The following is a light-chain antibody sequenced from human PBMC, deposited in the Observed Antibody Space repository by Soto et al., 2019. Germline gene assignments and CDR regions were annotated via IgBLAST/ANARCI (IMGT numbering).Light chain of an antibody. Sequence: QSALTQPASVSGSPGQSITISCTGTSSDVGSYDLVSWYQHYSGKAPKIIIYEVNKRPSGISDRFSGSKSGNTASLTISGLQAEDEADYFCCSFVRTNGLLFGGGTKLTVL. CDR1: SSDVGSYDL. V-gene: IGLV2-23*02. CDR2: EVN. CDR3: CSFVRTNGLL. J-gene: IGLJ2*01.